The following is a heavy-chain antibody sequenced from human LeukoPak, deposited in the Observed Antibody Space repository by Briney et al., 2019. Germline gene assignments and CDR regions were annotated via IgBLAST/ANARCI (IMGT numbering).Heavy chain of an antibody. Sequence: GASVKVSCKASGYTFTNYYIHWVRQAPGQGLEWMGVINPSGGSTRYAQKFQGRVTMTRDTSTSTVFLVLSSLRSDVTAVYYCAREGDDGSSGTFDYWGQGTLVTVSS. J-gene: IGHJ4*02. CDR2: INPSGGST. CDR1: GYTFTNYY. CDR3: AREGDDGSSGTFDY. D-gene: IGHD1/OR15-1a*01. V-gene: IGHV1-46*01.